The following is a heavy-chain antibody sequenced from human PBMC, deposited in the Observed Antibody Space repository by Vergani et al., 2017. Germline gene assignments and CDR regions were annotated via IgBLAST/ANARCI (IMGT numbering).Heavy chain of an antibody. CDR3: ASGAWFGELLPLPFDY. V-gene: IGHV4-30-4*01. J-gene: IGHJ4*02. D-gene: IGHD3-10*01. CDR2: IYYSGST. CDR1: GGSISSGDYY. Sequence: QVQLQESGPGLVKPSETLSLTCTVSGGSISSGDYYWSWIRQPPGKGLEWIGYIYYSGSTYYNPSLKSRVTISVDTAKNQFSLKLSSVTAADTAVYYCASGAWFGELLPLPFDYGGQGTLVTVSS.